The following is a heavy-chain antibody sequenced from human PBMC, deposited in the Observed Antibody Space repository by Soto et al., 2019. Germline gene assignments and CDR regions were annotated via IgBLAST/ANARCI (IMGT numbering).Heavy chain of an antibody. Sequence: PSETLSLTCTVSGGSISSYYWSWIRQPPGKGLEWIGYIYYSGSTNYNPSLKSRVTISVDTSKNQFSLKLSSVTAADTAVYYCARAGYCSSTSCYNIRGWVYYYYYYMDVWGKGTTVTVSS. CDR1: GGSISSYY. D-gene: IGHD2-2*01. CDR3: ARAGYCSSTSCYNIRGWVYYYYYYMDV. J-gene: IGHJ6*03. V-gene: IGHV4-59*01. CDR2: IYYSGST.